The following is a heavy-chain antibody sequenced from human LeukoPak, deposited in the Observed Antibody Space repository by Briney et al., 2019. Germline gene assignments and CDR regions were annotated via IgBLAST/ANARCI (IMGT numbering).Heavy chain of an antibody. CDR1: GDSISSGNFY. CDR2: IYYNGIT. Sequence: SETLSLTCTVSGDSISSGNFYWGWIRQPPGKELQWIGSIYYNGITHYNPSLESRVTISADTSKNQFSLKLSSVTAADTAVYYCARARGYYDSSGYRWYYFDYWGQGTLVTVSS. J-gene: IGHJ4*02. D-gene: IGHD3-22*01. CDR3: ARARGYYDSSGYRWYYFDY. V-gene: IGHV4-39*01.